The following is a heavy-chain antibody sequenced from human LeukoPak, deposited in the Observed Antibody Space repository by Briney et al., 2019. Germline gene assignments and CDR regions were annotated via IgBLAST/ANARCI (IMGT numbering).Heavy chain of an antibody. CDR1: GASVTSYY. J-gene: IGHJ4*02. D-gene: IGHD6-13*01. V-gene: IGHV4-59*02. Sequence: PSETLSLTCAVSGASVTSYYWSWIRQSPGRRLEWIGNIYYRGNTNYNPSLRGRVTMSVDTSKNQFSLKLSSVTAADTAVYYCARVTSSSWPYAFDYWGQGTLVTVSS. CDR2: IYYRGNT. CDR3: ARVTSSSWPYAFDY.